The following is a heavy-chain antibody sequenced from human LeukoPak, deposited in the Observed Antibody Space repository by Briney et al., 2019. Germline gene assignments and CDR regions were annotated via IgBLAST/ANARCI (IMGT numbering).Heavy chain of an antibody. J-gene: IGHJ4*02. V-gene: IGHV1-24*01. CDR3: ATVEPHDYGDYD. Sequence: ASVKVSCKVSGYTLTELSMHWVRQAPGKGLEWMGGFDPEDGETIYAQKFQGRVTMTEDTSTDTAYMELSSLRSEDTAVYYCATVEPHDYGDYDWGQGTLVTVSS. D-gene: IGHD4-17*01. CDR2: FDPEDGET. CDR1: GYTLTELS.